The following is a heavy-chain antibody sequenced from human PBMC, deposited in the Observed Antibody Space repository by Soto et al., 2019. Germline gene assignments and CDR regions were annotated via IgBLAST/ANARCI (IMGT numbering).Heavy chain of an antibody. V-gene: IGHV4-31*11. CDR3: AREGSSTVTALRALDI. Sequence: QVQLQESGPGLVKPSQTLSLTCAVSGASISSAGYYWNWIRQHPGKGLEWIGHIYNSGTTNYNPSLKRRLTISVDTSKNHFFLKLDSLTAADTAVYYCAREGSSTVTALRALDIWGHGTLVTVSP. CDR1: GASISSAGYY. D-gene: IGHD4-17*01. J-gene: IGHJ3*02. CDR2: IYNSGTT.